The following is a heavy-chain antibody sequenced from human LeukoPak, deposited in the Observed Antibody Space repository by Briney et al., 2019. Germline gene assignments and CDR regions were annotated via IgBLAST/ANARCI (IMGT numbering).Heavy chain of an antibody. V-gene: IGHV4-39*07. Sequence: SETLSLTCTVSGGSISSSSYYWGWIRQPPGKGLEWIGSIYYSGSTYYNPSLKSRVTISVDTSKNQFSLKLSSVTAPDTAVYYCATLYYGSGSPIDYWGQGTLVTVSS. CDR1: GGSISSSSYY. CDR2: IYYSGST. J-gene: IGHJ4*02. CDR3: ATLYYGSGSPIDY. D-gene: IGHD3-10*01.